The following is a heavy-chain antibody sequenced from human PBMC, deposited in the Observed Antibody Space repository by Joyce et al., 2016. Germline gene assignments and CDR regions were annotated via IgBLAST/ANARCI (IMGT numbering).Heavy chain of an antibody. CDR1: GDRVSSKIAA. Sequence: QVQLRQSGPGLVKPSQTLSFTCVISGDRVSSKIAAWNWIRQSSSGGLQWLGRTYYRSSWQSDDEPSIRGRIAIAADTSKNQFYQPLTSVAPDDAAVYYCTREVRSGPPNDVWGEGTLVTVAS. CDR3: TREVRSGPPNDV. J-gene: IGHJ4*02. CDR2: TYYRSSWQS. V-gene: IGHV6-1*01. D-gene: IGHD3-3*01.